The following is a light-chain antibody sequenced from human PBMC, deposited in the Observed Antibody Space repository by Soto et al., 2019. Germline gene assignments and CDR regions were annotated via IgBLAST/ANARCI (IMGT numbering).Light chain of an antibody. V-gene: IGKV3-15*01. J-gene: IGKJ1*01. CDR1: QSISSH. CDR2: GAS. Sequence: EIVMTQSPATLSVSPGERATLSCRASQSISSHLAWYQQKPGQAPRLLIHGASTRATGIPDRFSGSGSGTEFTLVISSLRSEDFAVYYCQQYHYWWAFGQGTKVEIK. CDR3: QQYHYWWA.